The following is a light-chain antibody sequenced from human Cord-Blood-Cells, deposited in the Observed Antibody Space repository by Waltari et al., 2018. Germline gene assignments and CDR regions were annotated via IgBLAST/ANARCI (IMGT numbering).Light chain of an antibody. V-gene: IGLV2-14*01. CDR1: SSDVGGYNY. CDR2: DGS. J-gene: IGLJ3*02. Sequence: QSALTQPASVSGSPGQSITISCTGTSSDVGGYNYVSWYQQHPGKAPKLMSYDGSTRPSGVSNRFSGAKSGNTASLTISGLQAEDEADYYCSSYTSSSTLVFGGGTKLTVL. CDR3: SSYTSSSTLV.